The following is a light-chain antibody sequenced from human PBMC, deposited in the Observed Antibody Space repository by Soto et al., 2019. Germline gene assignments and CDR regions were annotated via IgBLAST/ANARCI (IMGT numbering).Light chain of an antibody. V-gene: IGKV1-5*03. J-gene: IGKJ2*01. CDR2: RAS. Sequence: DIQMTQFPSTLSASIGDRVTITCRASQTISSSLAWYQQKPGKAPKLLIYRASSLETGVPSRFSGSGSGTVFTLTISSLQPDDFATYYCQQYNSYSPYTFGQGTRLEIK. CDR1: QTISSS. CDR3: QQYNSYSPYT.